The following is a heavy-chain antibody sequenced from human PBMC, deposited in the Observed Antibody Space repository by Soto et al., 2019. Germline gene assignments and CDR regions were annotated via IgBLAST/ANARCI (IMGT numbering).Heavy chain of an antibody. CDR2: IWYDGSKK. V-gene: IGHV3-33*01. CDR3: ARDRAVAPPNYYYYYGMDV. CDR1: GFTFSSYG. D-gene: IGHD6-19*01. J-gene: IGHJ6*02. Sequence: QVQLVESGGGVVQPGRSLRLSCAASGFTFSSYGMHWVRQAPGKGLEWVAVIWYDGSKKYYADSVKGRFTISRDNSKNTLYLQMNSLRAEDTAVYYCARDRAVAPPNYYYYYGMDVWGQGTTVTVSS.